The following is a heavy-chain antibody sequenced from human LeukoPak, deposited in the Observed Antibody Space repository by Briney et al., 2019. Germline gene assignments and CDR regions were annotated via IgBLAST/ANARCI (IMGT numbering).Heavy chain of an antibody. J-gene: IGHJ4*02. V-gene: IGHV4-31*03. Sequence: PSETLSLTCTVSGGSISSGDYYWSWIRQYPGKGLEWIGYIYYSGSTYYNPSLKSRVTISVDMSKNQFSLKLSSVTAADTAVYYCAREGGPYRPLDYSGQGTLVTVSS. CDR1: GGSISSGDYY. CDR3: AREGGPYRPLDY. CDR2: IYYSGST.